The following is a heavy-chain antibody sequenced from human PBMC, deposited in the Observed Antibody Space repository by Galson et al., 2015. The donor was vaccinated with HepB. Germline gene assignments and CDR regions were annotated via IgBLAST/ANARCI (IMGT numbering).Heavy chain of an antibody. CDR2: TYYRSKWYI. CDR1: GDSVSSYSAG. V-gene: IGHV6-1*01. Sequence: CAISGDSVSSYSAGWNRIRQSPSRGLEWLGRTYYRSKWYIDYAVSVNGRISITPDTSRNQFSLQLSSVTPEDTAIYYCAGGGLVRGALGWIDPWGPGILVTVSS. CDR3: AGGGLVRGALGWIDP. J-gene: IGHJ5*02. D-gene: IGHD3-16*02.